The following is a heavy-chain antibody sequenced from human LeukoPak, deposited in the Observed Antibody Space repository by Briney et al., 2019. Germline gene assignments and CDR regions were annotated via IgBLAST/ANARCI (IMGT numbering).Heavy chain of an antibody. J-gene: IGHJ4*02. D-gene: IGHD3-22*01. CDR3: ARGTHYYDSSGYYWPY. CDR2: IYSGGST. CDR1: GFTVSSNY. V-gene: IGHV3-53*01. Sequence: GGSLRLSCAASGFTVSSNYMSWVRQAPGKGLEWVSVIYSGGSTYYADSVKGRFTISRDNSKNTLYLQMNSLRAEDTAVYYCARGTHYYDSSGYYWPYWGQGTLVTVSS.